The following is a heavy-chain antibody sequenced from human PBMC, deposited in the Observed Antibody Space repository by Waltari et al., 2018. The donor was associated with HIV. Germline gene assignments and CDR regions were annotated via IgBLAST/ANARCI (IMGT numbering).Heavy chain of an antibody. CDR2: INSGNGNS. CDR3: PRPGIVLGRNYELLVF. CDR1: GYNFTSYT. J-gene: IGHJ4*01. Sequence: QVLLVQSGTEVKKPGASVTISCKTSGYNFTSYTVHWVRQAPGRGLEWMGWINSGNGNSRYSPGFQDRLTMTRAFSATTSYLVLGGLTSNETAVYFWPRPGIVLGRNYELLVFWGQGTLITVSS. V-gene: IGHV1-3*01. D-gene: IGHD3-16*01.